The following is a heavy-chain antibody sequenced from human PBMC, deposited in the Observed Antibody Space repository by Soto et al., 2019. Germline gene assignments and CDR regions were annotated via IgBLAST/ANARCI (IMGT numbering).Heavy chain of an antibody. J-gene: IGHJ6*02. CDR3: AKDSHIVLMVYRPPRGMDV. Sequence: QPGGSLRLSCAASGFTFSSYAMSWVRQAPGKGLEWVSAISGSGGSTYYADSVKGRFTISRDNSKNTLYLQMNSLRAEDTAVYYCAKDSHIVLMVYRPPRGMDVWGQGTTVTVSS. V-gene: IGHV3-23*01. D-gene: IGHD2-8*01. CDR1: GFTFSSYA. CDR2: ISGSGGST.